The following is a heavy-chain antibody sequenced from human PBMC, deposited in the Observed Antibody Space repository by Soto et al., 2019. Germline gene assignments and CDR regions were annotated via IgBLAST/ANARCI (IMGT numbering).Heavy chain of an antibody. CDR2: IYYSGST. Sequence: QLQLQESGPGLVKPSETLSLTCTVSGGSISSSSYYWGWIRQPPGKGLEWIGSIYYSGSTYYNPSLKNRVTISLNSSKNQFTLKLSSVTAADTAVNYCARRVAGYSSSWYSDWYFDLWGRGTLVTVSS. J-gene: IGHJ2*01. CDR1: GGSISSSSYY. V-gene: IGHV4-39*01. D-gene: IGHD6-13*01. CDR3: ARRVAGYSSSWYSDWYFDL.